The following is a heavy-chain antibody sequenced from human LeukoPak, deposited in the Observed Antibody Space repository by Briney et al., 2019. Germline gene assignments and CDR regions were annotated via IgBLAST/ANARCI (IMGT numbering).Heavy chain of an antibody. CDR3: ARDGEMATIYFDY. Sequence: SVKVSCKASGGTFSSYAISWVRQAPGQGLEWMGTIILIVGIANYAQKFQGRVTITADKFTSTAYMELSSLRSEDTAVYYCARDGEMATIYFDYWGQGTLVTVSS. CDR1: GGTFSSYA. D-gene: IGHD5-24*01. J-gene: IGHJ4*02. CDR2: IILIVGIA. V-gene: IGHV1-69*04.